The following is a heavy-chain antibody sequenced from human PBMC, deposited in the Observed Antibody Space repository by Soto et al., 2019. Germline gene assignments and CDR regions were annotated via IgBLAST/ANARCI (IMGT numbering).Heavy chain of an antibody. D-gene: IGHD6-13*01. J-gene: IGHJ6*02. CDR1: GFSLSNARMG. CDR2: IFSNDEK. CDR3: ARIYPHSSSWYAPLGYYYYGMDV. V-gene: IGHV2-26*01. Sequence: SGPTLVNPTETLTLTCTVSGFSLSNARMGVSWIRQPPGKALEWLAHIFSNDEKSYSTSLKSRLTISKDTSKSQVVLTMTNMDPVDTATYYCARIYPHSSSWYAPLGYYYYGMDVWGQGTTVTVSS.